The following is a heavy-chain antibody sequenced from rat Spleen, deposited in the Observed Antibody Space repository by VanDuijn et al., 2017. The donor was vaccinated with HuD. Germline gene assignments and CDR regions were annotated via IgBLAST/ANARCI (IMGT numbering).Heavy chain of an antibody. CDR1: GFTLNNYW. CDR3: TRGGFYTY. CDR2: ITNTGRST. V-gene: IGHV5-31*01. J-gene: IGHJ2*01. Sequence: EVQLVESGGGLVQPGRSLKLSCVASGFTLNNYWMTWIRQAPGKGLEWVASITNTGRSTYYPDSVRGRFAISRDTAENTLYLQMSSLRSEDTATYYCTRGGFYTYWGQGVMVTVSS. D-gene: IGHD1-1*01.